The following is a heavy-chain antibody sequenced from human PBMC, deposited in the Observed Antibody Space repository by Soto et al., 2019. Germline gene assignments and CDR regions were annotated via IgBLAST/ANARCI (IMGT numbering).Heavy chain of an antibody. CDR3: ARGGPCGGSCYYYGMDV. Sequence: ASVKVSCKASGGTFSSYAISWVRQAPGQGLEWMGGIIPIFGTANYAQKFQGRVTITADESTSTAYMELSSLRSEDTAVYYCARGGPCGGSCYYYGMDVWGQGTTVTVSS. D-gene: IGHD2-15*01. CDR2: IIPIFGTA. V-gene: IGHV1-69*13. CDR1: GGTFSSYA. J-gene: IGHJ6*02.